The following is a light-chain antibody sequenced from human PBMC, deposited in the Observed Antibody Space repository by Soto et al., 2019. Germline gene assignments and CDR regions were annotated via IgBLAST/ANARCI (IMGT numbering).Light chain of an antibody. V-gene: IGLV2-14*01. Sequence: QSPLTQPASVSGSPGQSITISCTGTSSDVGGYNYVSWYQQHPGKAPKLMIYEVSNRPSGVSNRSSGSKAGNTASLTISGLQAEDEADYYCCSYTSTRIDYVFGTGTKWTVL. CDR2: EVS. J-gene: IGLJ1*01. CDR1: SSDVGGYNY. CDR3: CSYTSTRIDYV.